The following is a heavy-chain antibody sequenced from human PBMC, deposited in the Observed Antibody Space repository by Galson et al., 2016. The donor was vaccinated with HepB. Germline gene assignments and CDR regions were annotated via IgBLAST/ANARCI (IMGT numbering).Heavy chain of an antibody. CDR1: GFSVSTPGVG. CDR3: AHRRDWYESYGFLCPPGFDI. Sequence: PALVKPTQTLTLTCTLSGFSVSTPGVGVGWIRQPSGKALDWLALIYWNDDKRYSPSLKSRLTITKDTSKNQVVLTMRNMDPVDTATYYCAHRRDWYESYGFLCPPGFDIWGQGTMVSFAS. CDR2: IYWNDDK. J-gene: IGHJ3*02. V-gene: IGHV2-5*01. D-gene: IGHD3-16*02.